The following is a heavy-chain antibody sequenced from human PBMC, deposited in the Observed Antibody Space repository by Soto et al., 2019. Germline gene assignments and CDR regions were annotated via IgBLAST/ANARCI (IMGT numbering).Heavy chain of an antibody. CDR1: GGTFSSYA. V-gene: IGHV1-69*06. J-gene: IGHJ4*02. CDR2: IIPIFGTA. CDR3: ARMGGGTVTIPFDY. D-gene: IGHD4-17*01. Sequence: QVQLVQSGAEVKKPGSSVKVSCKASGGTFSSYAISWVRQAPGQGLEWMGGIIPIFGTANYAQKFQGRVTSAAHKSSSTAYMGLSSLSSEDTAVYYCARMGGGTVTIPFDYWGQGTLVTVSS.